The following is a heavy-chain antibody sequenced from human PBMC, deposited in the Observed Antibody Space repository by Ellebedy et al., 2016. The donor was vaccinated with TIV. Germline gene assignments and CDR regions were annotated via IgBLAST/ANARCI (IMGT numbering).Heavy chain of an antibody. CDR1: GYTFTSYG. D-gene: IGHD2-8*01. CDR2: ISAYNGNT. J-gene: IGHJ4*02. CDR3: ARDGYCTNGVCFPLDY. Sequence: ASVKVSXKASGYTFTSYGISWVRQAPGQGLEWMGWISAYNGNTNYAQKLQGRVTMTTDTSTSTAYMELRSLRSDDTAVYYCARDGYCTNGVCFPLDYWGQGTLVTVSS. V-gene: IGHV1-18*01.